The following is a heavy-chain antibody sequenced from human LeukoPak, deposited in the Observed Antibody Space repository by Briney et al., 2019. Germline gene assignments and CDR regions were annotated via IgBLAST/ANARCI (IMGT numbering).Heavy chain of an antibody. CDR2: MSGSGGST. V-gene: IGHV3-23*01. D-gene: IGHD1-1*01. J-gene: IGHJ6*03. Sequence: GGSLRLSCAASGFTFSDYYMSWVRQAPGKGLEWVSGMSGSGGSTYYADSVKGRFTISRDNSKNTLYLQMNSLSAEDTAVYYCAKGRNRYAYMDVWGKGTTVTISS. CDR3: AKGRNRYAYMDV. CDR1: GFTFSDYY.